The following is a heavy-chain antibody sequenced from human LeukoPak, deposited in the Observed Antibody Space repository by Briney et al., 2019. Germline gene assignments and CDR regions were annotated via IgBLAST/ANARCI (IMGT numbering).Heavy chain of an antibody. CDR1: GYTLAALS. J-gene: IGHJ4*02. CDR3: ATEGKIVRGVYTDY. V-gene: IGHV1-24*01. D-gene: IGHD3-10*02. Sequence: ASVKLSCKASGYTLAALSMHWVRQAPGNRLEGMGRFDLEDGDTIYAPTLQPRVTMTSHTSRTTAYMDLSSLRSEYTAVYYCATEGKIVRGVYTDYWGQGTLVTVSS. CDR2: FDLEDGDT.